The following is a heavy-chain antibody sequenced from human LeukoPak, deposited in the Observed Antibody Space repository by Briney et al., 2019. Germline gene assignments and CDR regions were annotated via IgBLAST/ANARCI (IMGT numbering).Heavy chain of an antibody. J-gene: IGHJ4*02. CDR2: ISYDGSNK. D-gene: IGHD3-3*01. CDR3: AKVQYDFWSGYYPGGGNDY. CDR1: GFTFSSYG. V-gene: IGHV3-30*18. Sequence: GGSLRLSCAASGFTFSSYGMHWVRQAPGKGLEWVAVISYDGSNKYYADSVKGRFTISRDNSKNTLYLQMNSLRAEDTAVYYCAKVQYDFWSGYYPGGGNDYWGQGTLVTVSS.